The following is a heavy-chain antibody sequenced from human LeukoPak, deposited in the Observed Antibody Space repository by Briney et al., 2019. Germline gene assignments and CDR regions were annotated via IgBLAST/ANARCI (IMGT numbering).Heavy chain of an antibody. CDR3: AKGRTLVGGSTRSYDY. CDR1: GFTFSSYS. Sequence: GGSLRLSCAASGFTFSSYSMSWIRQAPGKGLEWVSVISGNGGDTFYADSVKGRFTISRDNSKHTLYLQMNSLRVEDTAVYYCAKGRTLVGGSTRSYDYWGQGTLVTVSS. D-gene: IGHD1-26*01. V-gene: IGHV3-23*01. J-gene: IGHJ4*02. CDR2: ISGNGGDT.